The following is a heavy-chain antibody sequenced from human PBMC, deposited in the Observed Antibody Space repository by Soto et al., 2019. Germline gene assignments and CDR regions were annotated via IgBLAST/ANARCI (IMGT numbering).Heavy chain of an antibody. Sequence: GESLKISCNGSGYSFTSYWIGWVRQMPGKGLEWMGIIYPGDSDTRYSPSFQGQVTISADKSISTAYLQWSSLKASDTAMYYCARVNEQWLARGWFDPWGQGTLVTVSS. V-gene: IGHV5-51*01. D-gene: IGHD6-19*01. CDR2: IYPGDSDT. CDR1: GYSFTSYW. CDR3: ARVNEQWLARGWFDP. J-gene: IGHJ5*02.